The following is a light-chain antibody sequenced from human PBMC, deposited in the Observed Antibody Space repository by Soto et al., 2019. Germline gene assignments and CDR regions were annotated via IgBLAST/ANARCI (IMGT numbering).Light chain of an antibody. Sequence: EIVMTQSPATLSLSPGERATLSCRASQSVTVNLAWYQQKPGQAPMLLIYRASTRATGIPARFSGGGSVTEFTLTISSLQSEDFAVYICQQYNDWPPRWTCGQGTKVEIK. CDR2: RAS. V-gene: IGKV3-15*01. J-gene: IGKJ1*01. CDR1: QSVTVN. CDR3: QQYNDWPPRWT.